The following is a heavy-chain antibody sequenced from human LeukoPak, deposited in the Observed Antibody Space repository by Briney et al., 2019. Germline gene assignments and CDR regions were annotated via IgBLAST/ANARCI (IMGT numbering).Heavy chain of an antibody. J-gene: IGHJ2*01. CDR3: ARAPGNWYFDL. Sequence: LRLSCAASGFTFSSYSMNWVRQPPGKGLEWIGYIYYSGSTYYNPSLKSRVTISVDTSKNQFSLKLSSVTAADTAVYYCARAPGNWYFDLWGRGTLVTVSS. CDR1: GFTFSSYS. V-gene: IGHV4-30-4*08. CDR2: IYYSGST.